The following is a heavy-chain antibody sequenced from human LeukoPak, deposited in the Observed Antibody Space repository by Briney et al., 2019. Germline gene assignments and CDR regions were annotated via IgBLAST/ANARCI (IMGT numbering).Heavy chain of an antibody. V-gene: IGHV3-30*18. J-gene: IGHJ4*02. CDR1: GFTFSSYG. CDR3: AKSGLNRFDY. CDR2: ISYDGSNK. Sequence: PGGSLRLSCAASGFTFSSYGMHWVRQAPGKGLEWVAVISYDGSNKYYADSVKGRFTISRDNSKNTLYLQMSSLRAEDTAVYYCAKSGLNRFDYWGQGTLVTVSS. D-gene: IGHD2-15*01.